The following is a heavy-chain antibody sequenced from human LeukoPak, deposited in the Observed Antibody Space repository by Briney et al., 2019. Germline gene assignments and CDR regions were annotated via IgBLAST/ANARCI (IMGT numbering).Heavy chain of an antibody. Sequence: SETLSLTCAVSTDSFSSHYWSWIRQPPGKGLEWIGYISYIGSTNYNPSLKSRVTISIDTSKNPLSLKLRSVTEEATAVYYCARDLITVTKEFDIWGQGTMVSVSS. D-gene: IGHD4-17*01. V-gene: IGHV4-59*11. CDR3: ARDLITVTKEFDI. CDR2: ISYIGST. J-gene: IGHJ3*02. CDR1: TDSFSSHY.